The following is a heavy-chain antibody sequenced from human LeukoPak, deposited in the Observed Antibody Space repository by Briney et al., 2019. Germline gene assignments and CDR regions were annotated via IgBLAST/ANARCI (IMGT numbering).Heavy chain of an antibody. J-gene: IGHJ6*02. CDR2: ISAYNGNT. CDR1: GYTFTIYG. V-gene: IGHV1-18*01. CDR3: ARFATIFLYYYGMDV. Sequence: ASVRVSCKASGYTFTIYGISWVRQAPGQGLEWMGWISAYNGNTNYVQKLQGRVTMTTDTSTSTAYMELRSLRSDDTAVYYCARFATIFLYYYGMDVWGQGTTVTVSS. D-gene: IGHD3-3*01.